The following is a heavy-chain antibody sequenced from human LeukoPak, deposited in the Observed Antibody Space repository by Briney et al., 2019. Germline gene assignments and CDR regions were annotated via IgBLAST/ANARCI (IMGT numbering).Heavy chain of an antibody. CDR1: GFTFSSYA. V-gene: IGHV3-23*01. D-gene: IGHD3-22*01. J-gene: IGHJ4*02. CDR3: AKDPGYYYDSFYYFDY. Sequence: RGSLRLSCAASGFTFSSYAMSWVRQAPGKGLEWVSAISGSGGSTYYADSVKGRFTISRDNSKNTLYLQMNSLRAEDTAVYYCAKDPGYYYDSFYYFDYWGQGTLVTVSS. CDR2: ISGSGGST.